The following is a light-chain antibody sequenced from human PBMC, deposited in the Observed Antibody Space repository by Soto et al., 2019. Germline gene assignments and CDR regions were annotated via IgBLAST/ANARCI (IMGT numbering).Light chain of an antibody. CDR1: SSNIGSNY. CDR2: RNN. Sequence: QSVLTQPPSASGTPGQRVTISCSGSSSNIGSNYVYWYQQLPGTAPKLLIYRNNQRPSGASNRFSGSRSGNTASLTISGLQAEDEGDYFCCSYAFSGSPFYVFGSGTKLTVL. CDR3: CSYAFSGSPFYV. J-gene: IGLJ1*01. V-gene: IGLV1-47*01.